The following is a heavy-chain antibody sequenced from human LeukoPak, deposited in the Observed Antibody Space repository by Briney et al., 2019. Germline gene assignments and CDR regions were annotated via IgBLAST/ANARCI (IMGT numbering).Heavy chain of an antibody. CDR1: GGSISSYY. V-gene: IGHV4-59*01. Sequence: SETLSLTCTVSGGSISSYYWSWIRQPPGKGLEWIGYIYYIGSTNYNPSLKSRVTISVDTSKNQFSLKLSSVTAADTAVYYCARAGGSGSYYPYYYYYYMDVWGKGTTVTVSS. CDR2: IYYIGST. CDR3: ARAGGSGSYYPYYYYYYMDV. D-gene: IGHD3-10*01. J-gene: IGHJ6*03.